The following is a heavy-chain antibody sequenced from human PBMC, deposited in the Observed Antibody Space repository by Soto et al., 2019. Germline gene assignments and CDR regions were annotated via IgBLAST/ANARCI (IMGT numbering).Heavy chain of an antibody. V-gene: IGHV1-3*01. CDR2: INAGNGNT. Sequence: QVQLVQSGAEVKKPGASVKVSCKASGYTFTSYAMHWVRQAPGQRLEWMGWINAGNGNTKYSQKFQGRVTITRDTAASTAYMELSSLRSEAAAVDYWARGRWFDPWGQGTLVTVSS. J-gene: IGHJ5*02. CDR3: ARGRWFDP. CDR1: GYTFTSYA.